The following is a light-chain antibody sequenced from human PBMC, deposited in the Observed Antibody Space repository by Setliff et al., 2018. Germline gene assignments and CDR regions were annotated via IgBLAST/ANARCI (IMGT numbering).Light chain of an antibody. V-gene: IGLV2-14*01. CDR1: SSDIGVYNY. CDR3: SSYTSLSTRV. J-gene: IGLJ1*01. Sequence: QSALTQAASVSGSPGQSITISCTGTSSDIGVYNYVSWYQQHPGKAPKLIIFEVSNRPSGIPNRFSGSKSGNTASLSISGLQAEDEADYYCSSYTSLSTRVFGTGTKVTVL. CDR2: EVS.